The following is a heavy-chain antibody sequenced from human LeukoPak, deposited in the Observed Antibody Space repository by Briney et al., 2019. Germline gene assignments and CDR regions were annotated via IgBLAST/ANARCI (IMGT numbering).Heavy chain of an antibody. CDR2: IWYDGSNK. D-gene: IGHD6-13*01. Sequence: GGSLRLSCAASGVTFSSYGMHWVRQAPGKGLEWVPVIWYDGSNKYYADSVKGRFTISRDNSKNTLYLQMNSLRAEDTAVYYCARDQLAAAAPVSIDYWGQGTLVTVSS. CDR3: ARDQLAAAAPVSIDY. J-gene: IGHJ4*02. CDR1: GVTFSSYG. V-gene: IGHV3-33*01.